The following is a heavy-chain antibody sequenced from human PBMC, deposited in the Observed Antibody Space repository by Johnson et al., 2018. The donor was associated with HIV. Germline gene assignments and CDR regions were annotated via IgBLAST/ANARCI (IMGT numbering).Heavy chain of an antibody. CDR3: ARERPGYGGHDAFEC. Sequence: VQLVESGGGVVQPGRSLRLSCAASGFTFDDYGMSWVRQAPGKGLEWVSVIYSGGSTYYADSVKGRFTISRDNSKNTLYLQMNSLRAEDTAVYHCARERPGYGGHDAFECWGQGTIVNGSS. V-gene: IGHV3-66*01. CDR2: IYSGGST. J-gene: IGHJ3*01. CDR1: GFTFDDYG. D-gene: IGHD4-23*01.